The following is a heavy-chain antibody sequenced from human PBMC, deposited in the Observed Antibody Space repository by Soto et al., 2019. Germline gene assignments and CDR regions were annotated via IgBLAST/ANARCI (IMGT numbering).Heavy chain of an antibody. J-gene: IGHJ6*01. CDR1: GFTFSSYG. D-gene: IGHD5-18*01. V-gene: IGHV3-30*18. Sequence: QVQLVESGGGVVQPGRSLRLSCAASGFTFSSYGMHWVRQAPGKGLEWVAVISYDGSNKYYADSVKGRFTISRDNSKNTLYLQMNSLRAEDTAVYYCAKDRRATAMVFYYGMDVW. CDR3: AKDRRATAMVFYYGMDV. CDR2: ISYDGSNK.